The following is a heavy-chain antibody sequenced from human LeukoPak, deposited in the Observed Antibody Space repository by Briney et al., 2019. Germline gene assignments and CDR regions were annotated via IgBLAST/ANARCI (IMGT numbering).Heavy chain of an antibody. Sequence: SETLSLTCTVSGGSISSYYWSWIRQPPGKGLEWIGYIYYSGSTNYNPSLKSRVTISVDTSKNQFSLKLSSVTAADTAVYYCARTLAQRTVYWYFDLWGRGTLVTVSS. D-gene: IGHD1-14*01. V-gene: IGHV4-59*01. J-gene: IGHJ2*01. CDR1: GGSISSYY. CDR2: IYYSGST. CDR3: ARTLAQRTVYWYFDL.